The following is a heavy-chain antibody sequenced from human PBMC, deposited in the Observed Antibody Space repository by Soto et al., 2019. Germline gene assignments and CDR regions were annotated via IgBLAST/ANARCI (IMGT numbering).Heavy chain of an antibody. D-gene: IGHD2-8*02. J-gene: IGHJ4*02. CDR1: GFIYSSCA. CDR3: VKDRSDTWSFDN. V-gene: IGHV3-30*18. CDR2: VSHDGTLY. Sequence: QVQLVESGGGVVQPGRSLRLSCSASGFIYSSCAMHWVRKVPGKGLEWLAVVSHDGTLYPYADSVRGRFTISRDNSRKILYMQMNSLRPDDTAVYYCVKDRSDTWSFDNWGQGTLVTVSS.